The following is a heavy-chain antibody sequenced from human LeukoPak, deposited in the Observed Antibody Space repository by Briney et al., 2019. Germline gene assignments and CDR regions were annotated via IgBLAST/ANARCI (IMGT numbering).Heavy chain of an antibody. CDR2: IFHTGDA. J-gene: IGHJ4*02. Sequence: PSETLSLTCAVSAGSINSSNWWSWVRQPPGKGLEWIGEIFHTGDANYNPSLKSRVTMSVDKPKNQFSLRLCSVTAADTAMYFCVRDRNSNLRLGFWGQGALVTVSS. V-gene: IGHV4-4*02. CDR1: AGSINSSNW. D-gene: IGHD5-12*01. CDR3: VRDRNSNLRLGF.